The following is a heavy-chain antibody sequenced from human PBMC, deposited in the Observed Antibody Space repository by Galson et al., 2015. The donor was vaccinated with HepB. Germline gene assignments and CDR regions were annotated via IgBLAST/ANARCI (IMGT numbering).Heavy chain of an antibody. CDR2: ISYDGSNK. V-gene: IGHV3-30*18. CDR1: GFTFSSYG. Sequence: SLRLSCAASGFTFSSYGMHRVRQAPGKGLEWVAVISYDGSNKYYADSVKGRFTISRDNSKNTLYLQMNSLRAEDTAVYYCAKAAVPAAASYWGQGTLVTVSS. CDR3: AKAAVPAAASY. D-gene: IGHD2-2*01. J-gene: IGHJ4*02.